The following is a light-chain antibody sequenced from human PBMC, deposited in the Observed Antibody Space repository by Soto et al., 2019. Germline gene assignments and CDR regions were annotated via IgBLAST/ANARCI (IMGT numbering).Light chain of an antibody. J-gene: IGKJ5*01. CDR1: QSVSSSY. Sequence: EIVLTQSPGTLSLPPGERATLSCRASQSVSSSYLAWYQQKPGQAPRLLIYGASSRATGIPDRFSGSGSGTDFTLTISRLEPEDFAVYYCQQYGSSPWITFGQGTRLEIK. CDR3: QQYGSSPWIT. V-gene: IGKV3-20*01. CDR2: GAS.